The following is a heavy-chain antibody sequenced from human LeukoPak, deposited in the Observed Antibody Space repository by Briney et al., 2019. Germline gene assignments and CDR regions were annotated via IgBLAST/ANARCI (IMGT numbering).Heavy chain of an antibody. CDR3: ARGVFIQDY. Sequence: SEALSLTCAVYGGSFSDYSWSWIRQPPGKGLEWIGEINPSGGTNHNPSLMSRVSMSVDTSKNQFSLKLSSVTAADTAVYYCARGVFIQDYWGQGTLVTVSS. D-gene: IGHD2-21*01. J-gene: IGHJ4*02. V-gene: IGHV4-34*01. CDR1: GGSFSDYS. CDR2: INPSGGT.